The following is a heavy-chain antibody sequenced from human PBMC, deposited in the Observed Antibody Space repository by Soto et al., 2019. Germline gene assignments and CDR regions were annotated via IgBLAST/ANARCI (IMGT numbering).Heavy chain of an antibody. CDR3: ARESGGATATLDYYYFYMDV. J-gene: IGHJ6*03. CDR2: INPNGGVT. Sequence: QVQLVQSGAEVKKPGASVTVSCRSSGDTFNDYYIHWVRQAPGQGLEWMGWINPNGGVTKYAQKFQGWVTLPRDTSIRTVYMQVSRLRSDDTAVYYCARESGGATATLDYYYFYMDVWGTGTTVTVSS. V-gene: IGHV1-2*04. D-gene: IGHD5-12*01. CDR1: GDTFNDYY.